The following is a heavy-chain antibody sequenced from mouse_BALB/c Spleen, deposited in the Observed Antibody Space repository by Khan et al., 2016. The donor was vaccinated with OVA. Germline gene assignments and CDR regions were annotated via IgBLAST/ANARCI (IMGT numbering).Heavy chain of an antibody. J-gene: IGHJ4*01. V-gene: IGHV5-12*02. CDR3: ARHEGFCYDIYYGMDY. CDR1: GFTFSDYY. CDR2: ISNGGGST. D-gene: IGHD2-3*01. Sequence: EVELVESGGGLVQPGGTPKLSCATSGFTFSDYYMYWVRQTPEKRLEWVAKISNGGGSTYYSDTVQGRFTISRDNAKNTRTLQMSRLKSEDTAMYYCARHEGFCYDIYYGMDYWCQGTSVTVAS.